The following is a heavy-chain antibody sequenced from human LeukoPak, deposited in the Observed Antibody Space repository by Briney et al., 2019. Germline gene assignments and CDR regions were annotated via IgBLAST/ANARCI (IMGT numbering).Heavy chain of an antibody. J-gene: IGHJ6*02. CDR3: ARDSGYGNYGMDV. Sequence: SESLSLTCTVSVGSICSYYWSWIRQRPRKGLESIGYIYYSGSTNYHPSLKSRVTISVDTSKNQFSLKLSSVTAADTAVYYCARDSGYGNYGMDVWGQGTTVTVSS. CDR2: IYYSGST. CDR1: VGSICSYY. V-gene: IGHV4-59*01. D-gene: IGHD5-18*01.